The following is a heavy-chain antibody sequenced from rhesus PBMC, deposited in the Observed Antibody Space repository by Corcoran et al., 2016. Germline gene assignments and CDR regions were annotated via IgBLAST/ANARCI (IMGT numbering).Heavy chain of an antibody. Sequence: EVHLVESGGGLVQPGGSLRPPCAASGCSVRTVWMTRVRQAPGKGLEWVARIKSKADGGSADCAASVKGRFTISRDDSKNTLYLQMNSLKTEDTAVYYCTTASKHDYWGQGVLVTVSS. V-gene: IGHV3-30*01. CDR2: IKSKADGGSA. J-gene: IGHJ4*01. CDR1: GCSVRTVW. D-gene: IGHD4-23*01. CDR3: TTASKHDY.